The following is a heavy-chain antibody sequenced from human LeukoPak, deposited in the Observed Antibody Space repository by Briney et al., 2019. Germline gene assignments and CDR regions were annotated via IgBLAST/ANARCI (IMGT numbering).Heavy chain of an antibody. CDR3: AKNAGYSYGLYYFDY. Sequence: GGSLRLSCAASGFTFSSYSMNWVRQAPGKGLEWVSSIISSGGVTYYADSLKGRFTISRDNSKNTVYLQMDSLRAEDSAIYYCAKNAGYSYGLYYFDYWGQGTLVTVSS. CDR1: GFTFSSYS. V-gene: IGHV3-23*01. J-gene: IGHJ4*02. CDR2: IISSGGVT. D-gene: IGHD5-18*01.